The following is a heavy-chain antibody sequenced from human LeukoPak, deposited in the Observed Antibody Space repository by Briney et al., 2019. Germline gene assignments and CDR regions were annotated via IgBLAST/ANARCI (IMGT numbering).Heavy chain of an antibody. Sequence: PSETLSLTCTVSGGSISSSNYYWGRIRQPPGKGLEWIGSIYNSESTYYSPSLESRVTISVDTSKNQFSLKLTSVTAADTAVYYCARHRRTFYFDSGGLHYYFDFWGQGTLVTVSA. CDR2: IYNSEST. CDR3: ARHRRTFYFDSGGLHYYFDF. D-gene: IGHD3-22*01. V-gene: IGHV4-39*01. CDR1: GGSISSSNYY. J-gene: IGHJ4*02.